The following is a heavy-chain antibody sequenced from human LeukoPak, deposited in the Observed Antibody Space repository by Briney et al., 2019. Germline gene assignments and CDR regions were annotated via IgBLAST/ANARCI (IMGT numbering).Heavy chain of an antibody. CDR3: AKARQPIAAAARVEDY. D-gene: IGHD6-6*01. CDR1: GFTFSSYA. J-gene: IGHJ4*02. Sequence: GGSLRLSCAASGFTFSSYAMSWVRQAPGKGLEWVSGISGSGGSTYYADSVKGRFTISRDNSNNTLYLQMNSLRAEDTAVYCCAKARQPIAAAARVEDYWGQGTLVTVSS. V-gene: IGHV3-23*01. CDR2: ISGSGGST.